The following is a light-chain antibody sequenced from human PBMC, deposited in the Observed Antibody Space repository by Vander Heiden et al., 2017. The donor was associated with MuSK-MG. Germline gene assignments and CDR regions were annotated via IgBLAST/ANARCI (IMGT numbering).Light chain of an antibody. CDR1: QSISSW. CDR2: DAS. CDR3: QQYNSYSPYT. V-gene: IGKV1-5*01. J-gene: IGKJ2*01. Sequence: DIQMTQSPSTLSASVGDRVTITCRASQSISSWLAWYQQKPGKAPKLLIYDASSWESGVPSRFSGSGYGTEFTLTISSRQPDDFAAYYCQQYNSYSPYTFGQGTKVEIK.